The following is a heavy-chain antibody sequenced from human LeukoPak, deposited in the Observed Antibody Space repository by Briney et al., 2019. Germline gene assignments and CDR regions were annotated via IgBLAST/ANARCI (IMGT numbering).Heavy chain of an antibody. D-gene: IGHD6-13*01. CDR3: ARGRAIAAADLTWFDP. V-gene: IGHV1-3*01. Sequence: ASVKVSCKASGYTFTSYAMHWVRQAPGQRLEWMGWINAGNGNTKYSQKFQGRVTITRDTSASTAYMELSSLRSEDTAVYYCARGRAIAAADLTWFDPWGQGTLVTVSS. CDR2: INAGNGNT. CDR1: GYTFTSYA. J-gene: IGHJ5*02.